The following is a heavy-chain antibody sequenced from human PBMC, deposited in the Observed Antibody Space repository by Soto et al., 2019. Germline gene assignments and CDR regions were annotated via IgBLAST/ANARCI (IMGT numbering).Heavy chain of an antibody. CDR2: ISAYNGNT. CDR3: ARSPSYYDFWSGYYTTAKDYYYMDV. J-gene: IGHJ6*03. CDR1: GYTFTSYV. D-gene: IGHD3-3*01. V-gene: IGHV1-18*01. Sequence: GASVKVSCKASGYTFTSYVISWVRHAPGQGLEWMGWISAYNGNTNYAQKLQGRVTMTTDTSTSTAYMELRSLRSDDTAVYYCARSPSYYDFWSGYYTTAKDYYYMDVWGKGTTVTVSS.